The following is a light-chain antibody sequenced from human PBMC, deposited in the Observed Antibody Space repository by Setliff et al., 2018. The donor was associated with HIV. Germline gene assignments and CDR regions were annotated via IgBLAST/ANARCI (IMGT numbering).Light chain of an antibody. CDR3: AAWDDSLNGYV. V-gene: IGLV1-44*01. Sequence: QSVLTQPPSVSGTPGQWVTISCSGSSSSIGSNTVNWYQQLPGTAPKLLIYSNNQRPSGVPDRLFGSKSGTSASLAISGLQSGDEADYYCAAWDDSLNGYVFGTGTKVTVL. CDR1: SSSIGSNT. CDR2: SNN. J-gene: IGLJ1*01.